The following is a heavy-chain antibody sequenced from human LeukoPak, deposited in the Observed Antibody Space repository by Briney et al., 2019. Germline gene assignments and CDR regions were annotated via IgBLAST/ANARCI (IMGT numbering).Heavy chain of an antibody. J-gene: IGHJ4*02. CDR3: AKGPQLNSGYLPDY. CDR1: GFTFSSAA. V-gene: IGHV3-23*01. D-gene: IGHD3-22*01. Sequence: PGGSLRLSCAASGFTFSSAAMTWVSQAPGQGLEWVSTISGSVGMTFYAVPVKVRFTISSDYSRNTMHLQMNSLMTEDTAMYYCAKGPQLNSGYLPDYWGQGTLVTVSS. CDR2: ISGSVGMT.